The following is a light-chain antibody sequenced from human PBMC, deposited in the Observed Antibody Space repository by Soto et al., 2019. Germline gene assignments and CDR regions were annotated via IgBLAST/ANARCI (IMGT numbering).Light chain of an antibody. CDR1: STDVGHYDY. Sequence: QSALTQPRSVSGSPGQSVTISCTGTSTDVGHYDYVSWYQHHPGKAPKLMIYDVTRRPSGVPNRFSGSRSGNTASLTISGLQAEDEADYYCCAYSGSYTFPLFFGTGTKVTVL. J-gene: IGLJ1*01. V-gene: IGLV2-11*01. CDR3: CAYSGSYTFPLF. CDR2: DVT.